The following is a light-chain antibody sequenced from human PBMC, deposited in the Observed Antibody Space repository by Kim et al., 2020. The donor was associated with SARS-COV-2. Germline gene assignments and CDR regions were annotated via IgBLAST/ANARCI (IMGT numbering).Light chain of an antibody. CDR2: GAS. J-gene: IGKJ3*01. CDR1: QSVSSTY. Sequence: PGARATLSCRVSQSVSSTYLAWYQQKPGQAPRLLIYGASTRATGIPDRFTGSGSGTDFTLTISRLEPEDFAVYYCQHYGTSRLFTFGPGTKVDIK. V-gene: IGKV3-20*01. CDR3: QHYGTSRLFT.